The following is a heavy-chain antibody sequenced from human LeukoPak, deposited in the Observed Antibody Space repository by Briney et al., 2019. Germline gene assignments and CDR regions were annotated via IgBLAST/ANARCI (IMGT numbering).Heavy chain of an antibody. CDR3: AKDIDDSSGLIDY. V-gene: IGHV3-7*03. J-gene: IGHJ4*02. D-gene: IGHD3-22*01. CDR2: IDKHGNGK. Sequence: GGSLRLSCVASGFTFSIAWVTWVRQAPGKGLEWVANIDKHGNGKYYVDSVKGRFAISRDYASNSVFLQMDSLRAEDTALYYCAKDIDDSSGLIDYWGQGTLVTVSS. CDR1: GFTFSIAW.